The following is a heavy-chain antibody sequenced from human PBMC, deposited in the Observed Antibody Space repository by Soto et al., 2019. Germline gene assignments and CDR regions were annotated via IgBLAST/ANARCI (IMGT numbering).Heavy chain of an antibody. CDR3: ARSRGGSYFLGQFDY. J-gene: IGHJ4*02. V-gene: IGHV4-34*01. D-gene: IGHD1-26*01. CDR1: GGSFSGYY. Sequence: QVQLQQRGAGLLKPSETLSLTCGVYGGSFSGYYWSWIRQPPGKGLAWIGEINHSGSTNYSPSLKSRVTISVDTSKNQFSLKLSSVTAADTAVYYCARSRGGSYFLGQFDYWGQGTLVTVSS. CDR2: INHSGST.